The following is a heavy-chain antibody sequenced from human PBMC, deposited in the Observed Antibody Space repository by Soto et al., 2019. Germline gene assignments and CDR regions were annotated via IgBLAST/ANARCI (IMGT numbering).Heavy chain of an antibody. J-gene: IGHJ4*02. CDR1: GYSFTSYW. V-gene: IGHV5-51*01. CDR2: IYPDDSDT. CDR3: TKGGFRSGAY. Sequence: GESLKISCQGSGYSFTSYWIAWVRQMPGKGLECIGIIYPDDSDTRYSPSFQGQVTISADKSINTAYLHWSSLKASDTAIYYCTKGGFRSGAYWGQGTLVTVSS. D-gene: IGHD6-19*01.